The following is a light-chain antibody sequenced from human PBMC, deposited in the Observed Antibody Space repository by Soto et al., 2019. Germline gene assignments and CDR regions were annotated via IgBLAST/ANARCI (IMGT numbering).Light chain of an antibody. CDR3: TSYAGTDVHYV. CDR1: SSDVGYYNY. V-gene: IGLV2-8*01. J-gene: IGLJ1*01. CDR2: EVS. Sequence: QSVLTQPPSASGSPGQSVTISCTGTSSDVGYYNYVSWYQQYPGKAPKLLIYEVSKRPSGVPDRFSGSKSGNTASLTVSGLQAADEADYYCTSYAGTDVHYVFGTGTKVTVL.